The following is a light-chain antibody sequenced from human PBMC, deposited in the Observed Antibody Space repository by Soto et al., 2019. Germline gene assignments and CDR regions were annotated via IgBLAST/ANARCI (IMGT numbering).Light chain of an antibody. CDR2: KAS. CDR3: QHYNSYSGT. J-gene: IGKJ1*01. CDR1: QSLTGW. Sequence: DIQMTQSPSTLSASLGNRVTITCRASQSLTGWLAWYQQKPGRAPTLLISKASSLESGVPSRFSGSGSGTEFTLTITSLQPDDFATYYCQHYNSYSGTFGQGTKVDIK. V-gene: IGKV1-5*03.